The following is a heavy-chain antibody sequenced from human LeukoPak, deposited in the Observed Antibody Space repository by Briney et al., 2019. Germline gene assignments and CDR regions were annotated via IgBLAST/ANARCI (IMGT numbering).Heavy chain of an antibody. Sequence: PSETLCLTCTVSGDSINSLDLWSWVRQPPGEGLGWIGEMYLSGTTHSNPSVKSRVTISIDKSKNQFFLNLSSVTAADTAVYYCAGLVGRYSSGLYYYYFDYWGQGTLVTVSS. D-gene: IGHD3-22*01. J-gene: IGHJ4*02. CDR1: GDSINSLDL. CDR3: AGLVGRYSSGLYYYYFDY. CDR2: MYLSGTT. V-gene: IGHV4-4*02.